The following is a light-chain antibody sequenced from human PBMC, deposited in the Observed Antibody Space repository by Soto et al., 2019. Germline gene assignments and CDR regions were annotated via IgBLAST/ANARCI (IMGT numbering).Light chain of an antibody. CDR3: QQGYSTPLT. CDR2: TAS. J-gene: IGKJ4*01. V-gene: IGKV1-39*01. CDR1: LSISSY. Sequence: DIQMTQSPSSLSASVGDRVTITCRASLSISSYLHWYQHKPGTAPKLLIYTASTLQSGVPSRFSGSGSGTDFTLTIRSLQPEDFATYYCQQGYSTPLTFGGGTQVEIK.